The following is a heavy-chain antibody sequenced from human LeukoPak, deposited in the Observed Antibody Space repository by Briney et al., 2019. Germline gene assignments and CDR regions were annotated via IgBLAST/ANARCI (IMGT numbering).Heavy chain of an antibody. CDR1: GFTVSNNY. J-gene: IGHJ4*02. V-gene: IGHV3-53*01. Sequence: GGSLRLSCAASGFTVSNNYMSWVRQAPGTGLEWVSLIYSGGSRYYADSVKGRFTISRDNSKNTLYLQMNSLRADDTAVYYCASYSSLDYWGQGALVTVSS. CDR2: IYSGGSR. CDR3: ASYSSLDY. D-gene: IGHD3-22*01.